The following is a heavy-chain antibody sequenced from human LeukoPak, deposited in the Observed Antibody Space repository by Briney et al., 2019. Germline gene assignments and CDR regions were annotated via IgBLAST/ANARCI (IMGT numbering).Heavy chain of an antibody. CDR3: ARAVGDSGHGRYFDY. J-gene: IGHJ4*02. Sequence: SETLSLTCTVSGGSISSYYWSWIRQPPGKGLEWIGYIYYSGSTNYNPSLKSRVTISVDTSKNQFSLRLNSVTAADTAVYYCARAVGDSGHGRYFDYWGQGTLVTVSS. D-gene: IGHD5-12*01. CDR1: GGSISSYY. V-gene: IGHV4-59*01. CDR2: IYYSGST.